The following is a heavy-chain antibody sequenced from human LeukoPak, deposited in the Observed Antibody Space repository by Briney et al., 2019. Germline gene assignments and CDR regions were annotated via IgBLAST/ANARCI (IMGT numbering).Heavy chain of an antibody. CDR2: IYSGGST. Sequence: GGSLRLSCAASGFTVSSKYMSWVRQAPGKGLEGVSVIYSGGSTYYADSVKGRFTISRDNSKNTLYLQMNSLRAEDTAVYSCAREGITGTTSPYFDYWGQGTLVTVSS. J-gene: IGHJ4*02. CDR1: GFTVSSKY. V-gene: IGHV3-53*01. CDR3: AREGITGTTSPYFDY. D-gene: IGHD1-20*01.